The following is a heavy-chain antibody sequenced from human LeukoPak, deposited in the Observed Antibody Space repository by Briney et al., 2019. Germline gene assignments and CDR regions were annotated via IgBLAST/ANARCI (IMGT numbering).Heavy chain of an antibody. CDR1: GFTFSSYS. Sequence: GGSLRLSCAASGFTFSSYSMNWVRQAPGKGLEWVSGINWNGGSRGYADSVKGRFTISRDNAKNSLYLQMNSLRAEDTALYYCARSRHSYDSTGFPHYWGQGTLVTVSS. V-gene: IGHV3-20*04. CDR3: ARSRHSYDSTGFPHY. D-gene: IGHD3-22*01. J-gene: IGHJ4*02. CDR2: INWNGGSR.